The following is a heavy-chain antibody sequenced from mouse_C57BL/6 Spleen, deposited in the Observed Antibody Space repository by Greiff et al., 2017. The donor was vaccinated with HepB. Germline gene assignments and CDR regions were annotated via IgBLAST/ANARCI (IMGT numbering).Heavy chain of an antibody. CDR3: AREPDSAWFAY. D-gene: IGHD3-2*01. J-gene: IGHJ3*01. V-gene: IGHV1-69*01. CDR2: IDPSDSYT. Sequence: VQLQQPGAELVMPGASVKLSCKASGYTFTSYWMHWVKQRPGQGLEWIGEIDPSDSYTNYNQKFKGKSTLTVDKSSSTAYMQLSSLTSEDSAVYYCAREPDSAWFAYWGQGTLVTVSA. CDR1: GYTFTSYW.